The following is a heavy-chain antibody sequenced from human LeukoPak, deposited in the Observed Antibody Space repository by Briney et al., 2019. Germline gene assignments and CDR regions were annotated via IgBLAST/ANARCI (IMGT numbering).Heavy chain of an antibody. Sequence: GGSLRLSCAASGFTFSSYAMTWVRQAPGEGLEWVSSISPSGRSTYYADSVKGRVTISRDNSKNTLSLQVNSLRVEDMAVYYCAKVGPADIVYYTYYYMDVWGKGTTVTVSS. CDR3: AKVGPADIVYYTYYYMDV. D-gene: IGHD2-2*01. V-gene: IGHV3-23*01. J-gene: IGHJ6*03. CDR1: GFTFSSYA. CDR2: ISPSGRST.